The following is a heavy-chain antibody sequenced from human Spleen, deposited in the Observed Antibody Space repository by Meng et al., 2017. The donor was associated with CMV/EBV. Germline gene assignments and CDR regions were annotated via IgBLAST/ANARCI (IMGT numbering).Heavy chain of an antibody. V-gene: IGHV4-39*07. CDR3: ARSWGRGAGLDY. CDR1: GGSISSSSYY. CDR2: IYYSGST. Sequence: SETLSLTCTVSGGSISSSSYYWGWIRQPPGKGLEWIGSIYYSGSTYYNPSLKSRVTISLDTSKTQFSLNLRSLTAADTAIYYCARSWGRGAGLDYWGQGTLVTVSS. J-gene: IGHJ4*02. D-gene: IGHD3-16*01.